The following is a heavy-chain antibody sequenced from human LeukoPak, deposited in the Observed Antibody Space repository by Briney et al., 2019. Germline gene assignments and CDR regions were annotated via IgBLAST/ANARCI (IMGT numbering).Heavy chain of an antibody. CDR3: ARGWDTAMVFDY. D-gene: IGHD5-18*01. Sequence: SETLSLTCAVYGGSFSGYYWSWIRQPPGKGLEWIGEINHSGSTNYNPSLKSRVTISVDTSKNQFSLKLSSVTVADTAVYYCARGWDTAMVFDYWGQGTPVTVSS. V-gene: IGHV4-34*01. CDR2: INHSGST. CDR1: GGSFSGYY. J-gene: IGHJ4*02.